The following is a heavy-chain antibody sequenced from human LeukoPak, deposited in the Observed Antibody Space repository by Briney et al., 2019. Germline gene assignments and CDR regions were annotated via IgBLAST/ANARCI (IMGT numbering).Heavy chain of an antibody. D-gene: IGHD2-2*01. CDR3: ARYGVSSSTSYIDF. CDR1: GFTFNTFN. Sequence: GGSLRLSCAASGFTFNTFNMNWVRQAPGKGLEWVSSITSGGDYIYYADSVKGRFTTSRDNAKNSLSLQMNSLRAEDTAVYYCARYGVSSSTSYIDFWGQGTLVTVSS. V-gene: IGHV3-21*01. J-gene: IGHJ4*02. CDR2: ITSGGDYI.